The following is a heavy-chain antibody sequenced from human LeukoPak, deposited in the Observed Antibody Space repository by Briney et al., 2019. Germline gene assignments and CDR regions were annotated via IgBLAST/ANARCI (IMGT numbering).Heavy chain of an antibody. J-gene: IGHJ4*02. CDR3: AKRDSHSGTYVIDY. CDR2: ISVSGDST. V-gene: IGHV3-23*01. CDR1: GFTFSSYA. D-gene: IGHD3-10*01. Sequence: GGSLRLSCAASGFTFSSYAFTWVRQAPGKGLEWRSAISVSGDSTYHADPVKGRFAISRDNSKNTLFLQMNSLRAEHTAVYYCAKRDSHSGTYVIDYWGQGTLVTVSS.